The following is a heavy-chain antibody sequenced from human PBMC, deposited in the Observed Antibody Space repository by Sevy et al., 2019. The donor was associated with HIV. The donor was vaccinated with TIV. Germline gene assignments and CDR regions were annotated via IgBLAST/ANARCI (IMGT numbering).Heavy chain of an antibody. D-gene: IGHD6-13*01. CDR2: IIPFFGTA. CDR1: GGTFSSYA. Sequence: ASVKVSCKASGGTFSSYAISWVRQAPGQGLEWMGGIIPFFGTANYAQKFQGRVTITADKSTSTAYMELSSLRSEDTAVYYCARDLSMVAAAGKGYFDYWGQGTLVTVSS. CDR3: ARDLSMVAAAGKGYFDY. V-gene: IGHV1-69*06. J-gene: IGHJ4*02.